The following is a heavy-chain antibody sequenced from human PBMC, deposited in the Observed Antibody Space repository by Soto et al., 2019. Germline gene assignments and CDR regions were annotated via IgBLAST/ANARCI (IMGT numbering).Heavy chain of an antibody. CDR3: ARDVYCTTTSCYLHYAMDV. V-gene: IGHV1-46*01. Sequence: QVQLVQSGTEVKKPGASVKVSCKASGYTFISYYMHWVRQAPGQGLERMGIINPSGGTTYYAQNFQGRVSMTRDTSTSTVYMELSSLRSEDTAVCYCARDVYCTTTSCYLHYAMDVWGQGTTVTVSS. J-gene: IGHJ6*02. CDR2: INPSGGTT. CDR1: GYTFISYY. D-gene: IGHD2-2*01.